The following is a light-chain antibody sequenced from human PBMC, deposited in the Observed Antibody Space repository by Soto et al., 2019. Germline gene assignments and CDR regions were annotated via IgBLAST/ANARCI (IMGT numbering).Light chain of an antibody. CDR2: NNR. CDR3: QSYDSSLSGSV. V-gene: IGLV1-40*01. CDR1: SSNIGAGYD. J-gene: IGLJ2*01. Sequence: QSVLTQPPSVSGAPGQRITIPCTGSSSNIGAGYDVHWYQQLPGTAPKLVIYNNRNRPSGVPDRFSGSKSGTSASLAITGLQAEDEADYYCQSYDSSLSGSVFGGGTKLTVL.